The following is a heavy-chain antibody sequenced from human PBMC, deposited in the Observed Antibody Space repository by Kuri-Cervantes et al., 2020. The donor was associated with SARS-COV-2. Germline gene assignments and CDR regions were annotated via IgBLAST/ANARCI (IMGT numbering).Heavy chain of an antibody. V-gene: IGHV1-69*13. CDR1: GGTFSSYA. CDR2: IIPIFGTA. D-gene: IGHD1-26*01. Sequence: SVKVSCKASGGTFSSYAISWARQAPGQGLEWMGGIIPIFGTANYAQKFQGRVTITADESTSTAYRELSSLRSEDTAVYYCARKGGGVGATLYGMDVWGQGTTVTVSS. J-gene: IGHJ6*02. CDR3: ARKGGGVGATLYGMDV.